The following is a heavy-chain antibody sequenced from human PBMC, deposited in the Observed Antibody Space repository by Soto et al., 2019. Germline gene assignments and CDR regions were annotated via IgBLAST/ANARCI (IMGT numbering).Heavy chain of an antibody. CDR2: ISGSGGST. D-gene: IGHD3-3*01. CDR1: GFSFSSYA. V-gene: IGHV3-23*01. J-gene: IGHJ4*02. CDR3: AKVRPDYVFWSGYFDY. Sequence: EVQLLESGGGLVQPGGSLRVSCEVSGFSFSSYAMSWVRQAPGKGLEWVSAISGSGGSTYYADSVKGRFSISRDNSKNTVHLQMSSLRAEDTAEYYCAKVRPDYVFWSGYFDYWGQGILVTVSS.